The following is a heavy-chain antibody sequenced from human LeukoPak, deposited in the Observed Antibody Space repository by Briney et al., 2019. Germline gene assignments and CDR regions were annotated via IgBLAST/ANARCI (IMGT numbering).Heavy chain of an antibody. CDR1: GGTFSSYA. CDR3: ARGKYSSGWYQWLSY. J-gene: IGHJ4*02. D-gene: IGHD6-19*01. CDR2: IIPIFGTA. Sequence: ASVKVSYKASGGTFSSYAISWVRQAPGQGLEWMGGIIPIFGTANYAQKFQGRVTITTDESTSTAYMELSSLRSEDTAVYYCARGKYSSGWYQWLSYWGQGTLVTVSS. V-gene: IGHV1-69*05.